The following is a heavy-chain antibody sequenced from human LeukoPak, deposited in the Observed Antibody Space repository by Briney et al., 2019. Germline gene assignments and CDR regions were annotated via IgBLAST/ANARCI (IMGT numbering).Heavy chain of an antibody. J-gene: IGHJ4*02. Sequence: GGSLRLSCAASGFTFRSYAMSWVRQAPGKGLEWVSAISGSGDSTYYADSVKGRFTISRDNSKNTLYLQMNSLRAEDTAVYYCARAPRSYYDSSGYFSYWGQGTLVTVSS. D-gene: IGHD3-22*01. CDR1: GFTFRSYA. CDR2: ISGSGDST. V-gene: IGHV3-23*01. CDR3: ARAPRSYYDSSGYFSY.